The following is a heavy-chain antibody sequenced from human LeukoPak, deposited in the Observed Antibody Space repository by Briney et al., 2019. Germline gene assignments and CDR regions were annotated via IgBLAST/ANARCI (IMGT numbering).Heavy chain of an antibody. V-gene: IGHV1-69*05. CDR2: IIPIFGTA. Sequence: ASVKVSCKASGGTFSSYAISWVRQAPGQGLEWMGRIIPIFGTANYAQKFQGRVTITTDESTSTAYMELSSLRSEDTAVYYCARDRALMNYYDSSGYYWRHNWFDPWGQGTLVTVPS. CDR3: ARDRALMNYYDSSGYYWRHNWFDP. CDR1: GGTFSSYA. D-gene: IGHD3-22*01. J-gene: IGHJ5*02.